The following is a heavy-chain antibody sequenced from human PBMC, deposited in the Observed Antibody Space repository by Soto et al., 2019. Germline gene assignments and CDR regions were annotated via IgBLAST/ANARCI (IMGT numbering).Heavy chain of an antibody. J-gene: IGHJ5*02. CDR3: ARDFPRRAYYDSSGYYT. Sequence: PGGSLRLSCAASGFTVSSYSMNWVRQAPGKGLEWVSSISSSSSYIYYADSVKGRFTISRDNAKNSLYLQMNSLRAEDTAVYYCARDFPRRAYYDSSGYYTWGQGTLVTVSS. D-gene: IGHD3-22*01. V-gene: IGHV3-21*01. CDR2: ISSSSSYI. CDR1: GFTVSSYS.